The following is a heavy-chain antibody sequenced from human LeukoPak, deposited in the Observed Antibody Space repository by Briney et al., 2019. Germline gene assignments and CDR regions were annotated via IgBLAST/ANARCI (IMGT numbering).Heavy chain of an antibody. CDR1: GFTISDYY. CDR2: ISSSGSTI. D-gene: IGHD6-19*01. CDR3: ARGSRPPIAVAGTGWFDP. V-gene: IGHV3-11*01. Sequence: PGGSLRLSCAASGFTISDYYISWIRQAPGKGLEWVSYISSSGSTIYFADSVKGRFTISRDNAKNSLYLQMNSLRAEDTAVYYCARGSRPPIAVAGTGWFDPWGQGTLVTVSS. J-gene: IGHJ5*02.